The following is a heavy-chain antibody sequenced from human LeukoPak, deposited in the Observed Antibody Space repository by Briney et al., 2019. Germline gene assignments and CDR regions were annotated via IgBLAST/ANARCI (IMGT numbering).Heavy chain of an antibody. CDR2: LSYDGNYK. Sequence: GGSLRLSCAASGFTFSSYGMHWVRQAPGKGLEWVAVLSYDGNYKYYADSVKGRFAISRDNSENTLYLQMSSLRAEDTAVYYCARYSGDYEADYWGQGTLLTVSS. CDR1: GFTFSSYG. CDR3: ARYSGDYEADY. J-gene: IGHJ4*02. V-gene: IGHV3-30*03. D-gene: IGHD4-17*01.